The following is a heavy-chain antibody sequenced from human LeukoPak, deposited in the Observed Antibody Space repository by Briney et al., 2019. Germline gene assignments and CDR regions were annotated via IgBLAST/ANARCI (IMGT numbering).Heavy chain of an antibody. D-gene: IGHD5-24*01. CDR1: GGTFNSYA. V-gene: IGHV1-69*05. CDR2: TMPLFGTA. CDR3: ASGSLGDGYGVGDYYQYMDV. J-gene: IGHJ6*03. Sequence: SVKVSCKASGGTFNSYAISWVRQAPGQGLEWMGGTMPLFGTANYAQEFQGRVTSTTDESASTAYMEVSSLRSEDTAVYYCASGSLGDGYGVGDYYQYMDVWGKGTTVTVSS.